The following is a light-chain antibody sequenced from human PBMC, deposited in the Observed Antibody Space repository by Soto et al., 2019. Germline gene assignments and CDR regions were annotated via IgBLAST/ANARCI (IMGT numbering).Light chain of an antibody. CDR2: GAS. Sequence: EIVLTQSPGTLSLSPVGRATLSCRASQSVSSSYLAWYQQKPGQAPRLLIYGASSRATGIPDRFSGSGSGTDFTLTISRLEPEDFAVYYCQQRHSSVWTCGQGTKGDIK. V-gene: IGKV3-20*01. CDR3: QQRHSSVWT. CDR1: QSVSSSY. J-gene: IGKJ1*01.